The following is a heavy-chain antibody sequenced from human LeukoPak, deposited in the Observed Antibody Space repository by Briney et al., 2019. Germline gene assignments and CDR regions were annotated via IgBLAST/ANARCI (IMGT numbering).Heavy chain of an antibody. V-gene: IGHV3-23*01. D-gene: IGHD6-19*01. Sequence: PGGSLRLSCAASGFTFSSYGMSWVRQAPGKGLEWVSGISGSGSSTYYADSVKGRFTISRDNSKNTLYLQMNSLRAEDTAVYYCARRSGIAVAGAFDYWGQGTLVTVSS. CDR2: ISGSGSST. CDR3: ARRSGIAVAGAFDY. J-gene: IGHJ4*02. CDR1: GFTFSSYG.